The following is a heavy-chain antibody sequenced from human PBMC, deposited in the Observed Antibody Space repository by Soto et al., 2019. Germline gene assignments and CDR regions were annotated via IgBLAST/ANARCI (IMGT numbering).Heavy chain of an antibody. CDR1: GFTFSSYG. V-gene: IGHV3-33*01. CDR2: IWYDGSNK. J-gene: IGHJ4*02. CDR3: ARDGPQRYHQRIMITFGGVIVIGSFDY. Sequence: QTGGSLRLSCAASGFTFSSYGMHWVRQAPGKGLEWVAVIWYDGSNKYYADSVKGRFTISRDNSKNTLYLQMNSLRAEDTAVYYCARDGPQRYHQRIMITFGGVIVIGSFDYWGQGTLVTVSS. D-gene: IGHD3-16*02.